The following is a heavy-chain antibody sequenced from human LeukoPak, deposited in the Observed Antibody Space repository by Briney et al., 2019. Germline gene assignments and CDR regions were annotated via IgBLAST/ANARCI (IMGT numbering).Heavy chain of an antibody. CDR3: ARGPMTGYYKLLDY. V-gene: IGHV1-69*05. CDR2: IIPIFGTA. J-gene: IGHJ4*02. CDR1: GSTFSSYA. D-gene: IGHD3-9*01. Sequence: SVKVSCKASGSTFSSYAISWVRQAPGQGLEWMGRIIPIFGTANYAQKLQGRVTITTDESTSTAYMELSSLRSEDTAVYYCARGPMTGYYKLLDYWGQGALVTVSS.